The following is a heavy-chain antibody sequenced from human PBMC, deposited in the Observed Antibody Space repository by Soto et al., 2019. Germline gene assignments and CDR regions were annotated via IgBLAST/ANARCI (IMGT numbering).Heavy chain of an antibody. CDR1: GGSFSGHY. V-gene: IGHV4-34*01. J-gene: IGHJ4*02. CDR3: ARVGALGSSSCFDY. Sequence: QVQLQQWGAGLLKPSETLSLTCAVSGGSFSGHYWSWIRQPPGKGLEWIGELNHSGGTNYNPSLKSRVTISVDTSKNQFSLKLSSVTAADTAVYFCARVGALGSSSCFDYWGQGTLVTVSS. CDR2: LNHSGGT. D-gene: IGHD6-13*01.